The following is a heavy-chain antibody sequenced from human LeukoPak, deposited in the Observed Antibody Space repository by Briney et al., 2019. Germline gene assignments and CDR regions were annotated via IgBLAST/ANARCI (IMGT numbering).Heavy chain of an antibody. CDR3: ARIGNYYDSSGYYYAY. CDR2: INPSGGST. J-gene: IGHJ4*02. Sequence: ASVKVSCKASGYTFTSYYMHWVRQAPAQGLEWMGIINPSGGSTSYSQKFQGRVTITMDTSTSTVYMELSSLRSEDTAVYYCARIGNYYDSSGYYYAYWGQGTLVTVSS. V-gene: IGHV1-46*01. D-gene: IGHD3-22*01. CDR1: GYTFTSYY.